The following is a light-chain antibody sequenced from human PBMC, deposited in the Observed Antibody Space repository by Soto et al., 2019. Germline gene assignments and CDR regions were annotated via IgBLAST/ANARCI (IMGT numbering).Light chain of an antibody. Sequence: EIVLTQSPGTLSLSPGERATLSCRASQSVSSSYLAWYQQKPGQAPRLLIYGASSRATGIPDRLSGSGSGTDFTITISRLEPEDFAVYYCQQYSSSPYTFGQGTKVEIK. CDR3: QQYSSSPYT. V-gene: IGKV3-20*01. CDR1: QSVSSSY. J-gene: IGKJ2*01. CDR2: GAS.